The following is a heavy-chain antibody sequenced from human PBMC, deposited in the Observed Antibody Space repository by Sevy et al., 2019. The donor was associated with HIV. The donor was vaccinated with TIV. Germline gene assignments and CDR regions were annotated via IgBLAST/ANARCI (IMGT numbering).Heavy chain of an antibody. V-gene: IGHV3-23*01. J-gene: IGHJ4*02. CDR3: ACPGMTYTGTYFGY. CDR1: GFTFSNYA. D-gene: IGHD3-16*01. CDR2: ITGSGDAT. Sequence: VGSLRLSCAASGFTFSNYAMNWVRQAPGKGLEWVSAITGSGDATFYADSVKGRLTISRDNSKDTLYLQMNIPRAEDRAVYYGACPGMTYTGTYFGYWGQGAVVTVSS.